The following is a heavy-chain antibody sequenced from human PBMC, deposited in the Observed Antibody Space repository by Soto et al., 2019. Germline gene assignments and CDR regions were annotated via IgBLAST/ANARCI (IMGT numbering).Heavy chain of an antibody. V-gene: IGHV1-69*01. CDR2: IIPIFGTT. CDR1: ADSFSSYG. D-gene: IGHD3-3*01. J-gene: IGHJ4*02. Sequence: QVQLVQSGAEVKEPGSAVKVSCKAPADSFSSYGINWVRQAPGQGLEWMGGIIPIFGTTNYAEKFQGRVTITADESTNTAYMELSSLRSEDTALYYCARVFPDGWVEPGVVRGYLDTWGRGTLVTVSS. CDR3: ARVFPDGWVEPGVVRGYLDT.